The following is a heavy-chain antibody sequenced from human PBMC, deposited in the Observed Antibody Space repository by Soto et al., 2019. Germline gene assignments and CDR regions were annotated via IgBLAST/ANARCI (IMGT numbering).Heavy chain of an antibody. CDR3: VRDRYSSSGWFDP. CDR2: TYYRSRFFS. Sequence: SQTLSRTCAISGDSVSSYSAAWNWIRQSPSGGLEWLGRTYYRSRFFSDYAESVKSRIIINPDTSKNQFSLQLKSVTPEDTAVYYCVRDRYSSSGWFDPWGQGTPVTVSS. V-gene: IGHV6-1*01. D-gene: IGHD3-10*01. CDR1: GDSVSSYSAA. J-gene: IGHJ5*02.